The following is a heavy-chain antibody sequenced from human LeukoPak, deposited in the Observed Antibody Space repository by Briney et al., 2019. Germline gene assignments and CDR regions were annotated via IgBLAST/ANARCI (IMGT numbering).Heavy chain of an antibody. Sequence: SETLSLTCTVSGGSISSYYWSWIRQPPGKGLEWIGYIHYSGSTNYNPSLKSRVTISVDTSKNQFSLKLSSVTAADTAVYYCATCNWNYGMDVWGQGTTVTVSS. J-gene: IGHJ6*02. CDR3: ATCNWNYGMDV. V-gene: IGHV4-59*01. D-gene: IGHD1-20*01. CDR1: GGSISSYY. CDR2: IHYSGST.